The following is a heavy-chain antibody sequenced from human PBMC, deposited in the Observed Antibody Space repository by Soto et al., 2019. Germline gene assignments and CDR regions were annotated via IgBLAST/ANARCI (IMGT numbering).Heavy chain of an antibody. CDR2: ISSSSTTK. CDR1: GFTFSSYS. D-gene: IGHD2-15*01. Sequence: EVQLVESGGGLVQPGGSLRLSCAASGFTFSSYSMNWVRQAPGKGLEWVSYISSSSTTKYYADSVKGRFTISRDNAKNSLYLQMTSLRAEDTAVYYCARDGFSGSNCLNWFDPWGQGTLVTVSS. CDR3: ARDGFSGSNCLNWFDP. J-gene: IGHJ5*02. V-gene: IGHV3-48*01.